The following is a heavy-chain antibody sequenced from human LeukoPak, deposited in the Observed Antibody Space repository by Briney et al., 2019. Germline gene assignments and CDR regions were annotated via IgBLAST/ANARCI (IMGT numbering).Heavy chain of an antibody. Sequence: GASVEVSCKASGYTFTSYGISWVRQAPGQVLEWMGWISAYNGNTNCAQKLQGRVTMTTDTSTSTAYMELRSLRSDDTAVYYCARYGGRSSGRYPVDFDYWGQGTLVTVSS. CDR2: ISAYNGNT. J-gene: IGHJ4*02. D-gene: IGHD6-19*01. CDR3: ARYGGRSSGRYPVDFDY. CDR1: GYTFTSYG. V-gene: IGHV1-18*01.